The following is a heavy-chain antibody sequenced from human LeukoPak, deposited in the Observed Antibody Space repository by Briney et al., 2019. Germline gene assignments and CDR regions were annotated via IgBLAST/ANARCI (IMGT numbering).Heavy chain of an antibody. CDR3: ARGPVQNDFWSGYYTYYYYGMDV. D-gene: IGHD3-3*01. V-gene: IGHV4-31*03. CDR2: VYYSGST. J-gene: IGHJ6*02. CDR1: GGSISSGGYY. Sequence: SETLSLTCTVSGGSISSGGYYWSWIRQHPGKGLEWIGYVYYSGSTYYNPSLKSRVTISVDTSKNQFSLKLSSVTAADTAVYYCARGPVQNDFWSGYYTYYYYGMDVWGQGTTVTVSS.